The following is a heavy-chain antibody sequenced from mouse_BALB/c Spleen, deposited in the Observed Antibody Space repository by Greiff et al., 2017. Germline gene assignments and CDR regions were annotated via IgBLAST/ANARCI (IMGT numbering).Heavy chain of an antibody. CDR1: GFSLTSYG. J-gene: IGHJ3*01. CDR2: LWAGGST. CDR3: ARERGGTRETWFAY. Sequence: VQRVESGPGLVAPSQSLSITCTVSGFSLTSYGVHWFRQPPGKGLEWLGVLWAGGSTNYNSALMSRLSISKDNSKSQVFLKMNSLQTDDTAMYYCARERGGTRETWFAYWGQGTLVTVSA. V-gene: IGHV2-9*02. D-gene: IGHD4-1*01.